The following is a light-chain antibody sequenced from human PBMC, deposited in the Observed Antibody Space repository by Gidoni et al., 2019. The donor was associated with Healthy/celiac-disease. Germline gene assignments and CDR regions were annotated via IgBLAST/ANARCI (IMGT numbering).Light chain of an antibody. Sequence: SELPQDHAVSVALGQTVRITCQGDSLRSYYASWYQQKPGQAPVLVIYVKNNRPSGIPDRFSGSRTGNTASLTITGAQAEDEADYYCNSRDSSGNHLVFGGGTKLTVL. CDR1: SLRSYY. CDR2: VKN. J-gene: IGLJ3*02. V-gene: IGLV3-19*01. CDR3: NSRDSSGNHLV.